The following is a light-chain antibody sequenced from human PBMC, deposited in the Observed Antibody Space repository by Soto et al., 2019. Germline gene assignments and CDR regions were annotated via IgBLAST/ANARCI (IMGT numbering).Light chain of an antibody. CDR2: DNT. CDR1: SSNIGAVYD. J-gene: IGLJ2*01. V-gene: IGLV1-40*01. Sequence: QLVLTQPPSVSGAPGQRVTISCTGSSSNIGAVYDVHWYQRLPGTAPKLLIFDNTNRPSGVPDRFSGSKSGTSASLAITGLQADDEADYYSQSYDSGLTGSVFGGGTKLTVL. CDR3: QSYDSGLTGSV.